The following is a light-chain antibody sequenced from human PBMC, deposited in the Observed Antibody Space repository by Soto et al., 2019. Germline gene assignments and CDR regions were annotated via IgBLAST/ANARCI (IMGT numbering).Light chain of an antibody. J-gene: IGKJ5*01. CDR2: GAS. Sequence: EIVLTQSPGTLSLSPGERATLSCRASQSVRTYLAWYQVKPGQAPRLLIYGASTRATGIPARFSGSGSGTDFTLTISSLEPEDFAVYYCQQRSNWPPEITFGQGTRLEIK. CDR1: QSVRTY. CDR3: QQRSNWPPEIT. V-gene: IGKV3-11*01.